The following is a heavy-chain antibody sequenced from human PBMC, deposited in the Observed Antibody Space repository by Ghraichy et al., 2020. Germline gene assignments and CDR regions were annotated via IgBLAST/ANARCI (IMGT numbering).Heavy chain of an antibody. CDR1: GGSFSGYY. J-gene: IGHJ6*02. V-gene: IGHV4-34*01. CDR2: INHSGST. CDR3: ARGARNELRFLEWSYYYYGMDV. D-gene: IGHD3-3*01. Sequence: SETLSLTCAVYGGSFSGYYWSWIRQPPGKGLKWIGEINHSGSTNYNPSLKSRLTISVDTSKNQFSLKLTSVTAADTAVYYCARGARNELRFLEWSYYYYGMDVWGQGTTVTVSS.